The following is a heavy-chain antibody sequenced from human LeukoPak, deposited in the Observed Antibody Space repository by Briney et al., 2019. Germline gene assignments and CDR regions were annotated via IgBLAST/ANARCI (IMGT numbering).Heavy chain of an antibody. CDR2: IYYSGST. V-gene: IGHV4-59*01. CDR3: ARGAIVGAISG. J-gene: IGHJ4*02. CDR1: GGSISSYY. Sequence: PSETLSLTCTVSGGSISSYYWSWIRQPPGKRLEWIGYIYYSGSTNYNPSLKSRVTISVDTSKNQFSLKLSSVTAADTAVYYCARGAIVGAISGWGQGTLVTVSS. D-gene: IGHD1-26*01.